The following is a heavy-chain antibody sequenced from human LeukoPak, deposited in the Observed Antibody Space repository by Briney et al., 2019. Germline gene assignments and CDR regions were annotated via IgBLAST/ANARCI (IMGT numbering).Heavy chain of an antibody. V-gene: IGHV4-39*01. D-gene: IGHD2-15*01. J-gene: IGHJ4*02. CDR1: GGSTSSSSYY. CDR2: IYYSGST. CDR3: ARCYCSGGSCYPDY. Sequence: SETLSLTCSVSGGSTSSSSYYWGWVRQPPRKGLEWIGSIYYSGSTYYNSSLKSRVTISVDTSKNQFSLKLSSVTAADTAVYYSARCYCSGGSCYPDYWGQGTLVTVSS.